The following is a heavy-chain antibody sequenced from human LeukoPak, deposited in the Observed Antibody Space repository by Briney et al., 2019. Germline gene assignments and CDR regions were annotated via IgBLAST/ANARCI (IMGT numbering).Heavy chain of an antibody. CDR3: ARGNFTIFGVVIPSYYYYGMDV. D-gene: IGHD3-3*01. J-gene: IGHJ6*02. Sequence: KPSEPLSLPCSVSGGSVSSGSYYWSWFRQPPGKGLEWIGYIYYSGSTNYNPSLKSRVTISVDTSKNQFSLKLSSVTAADTAVYYCARGNFTIFGVVIPSYYYYGMDVWGQGTTVTVSS. CDR1: GGSVSSGSYY. CDR2: IYYSGST. V-gene: IGHV4-61*01.